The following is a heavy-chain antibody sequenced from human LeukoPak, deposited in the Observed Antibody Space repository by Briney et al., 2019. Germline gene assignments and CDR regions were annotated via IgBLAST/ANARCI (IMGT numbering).Heavy chain of an antibody. D-gene: IGHD3-16*01. V-gene: IGHV1-2*02. CDR3: ARDSLTIGSWFDP. Sequence: ASVKVSCKASGYTFTSYGISWVRQAPGQGLEWMGWINPNSGGTNYAQKFQGRVTMTRDTSISTAYMELSRLRSDDTAVYYCARDSLTIGSWFDPWGQGTLVTVSS. CDR2: INPNSGGT. J-gene: IGHJ5*02. CDR1: GYTFTSYG.